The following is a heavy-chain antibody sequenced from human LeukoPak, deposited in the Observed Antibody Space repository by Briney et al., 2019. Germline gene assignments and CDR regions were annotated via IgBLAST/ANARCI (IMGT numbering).Heavy chain of an antibody. CDR2: ISYDGSNK. D-gene: IGHD5-18*01. CDR1: GFTSSSYG. V-gene: IGHV3-30*18. Sequence: GGSLRLSCAASGFTSSSYGMHWVRQAPGKGLEWVAVISYDGSNKYYADSVKGRFTISRDNSKNTLYLQMNSLRAEDTAVYYCAKDLVSRIQLWLAPDAFDIWGQGTMVTVSS. CDR3: AKDLVSRIQLWLAPDAFDI. J-gene: IGHJ3*02.